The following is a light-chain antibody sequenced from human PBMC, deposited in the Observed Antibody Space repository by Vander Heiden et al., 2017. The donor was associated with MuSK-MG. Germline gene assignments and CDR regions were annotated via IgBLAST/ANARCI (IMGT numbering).Light chain of an antibody. CDR2: WAS. CDR3: QQDVSPART. J-gene: IGKJ1*01. CDR1: QSVLYTSNNRNY. Sequence: DIVMTQSPDSLAVPLGERATINCKSSQSVLYTSNNRNYLAWFQQKPGQPPKLLISWASTRESGVPDRFSGSGSGTDFTLTISSLQAEDVAVYYCQQDVSPARTFGQGTKVEVK. V-gene: IGKV4-1*01.